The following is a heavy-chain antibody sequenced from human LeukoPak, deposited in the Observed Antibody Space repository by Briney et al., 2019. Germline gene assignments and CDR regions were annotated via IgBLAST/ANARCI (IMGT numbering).Heavy chain of an antibody. Sequence: ASVKVSCKASGYTFTSYGISWVRQAPGQGLEWMGWISAYNGNTNYAQKLQGRVTMTTDTSTSTAYMELRSLRSDDTAVYYCARTPYSSSWCSIDNWFDPWGQGTLVTVSS. CDR2: ISAYNGNT. CDR1: GYTFTSYG. V-gene: IGHV1-18*01. CDR3: ARTPYSSSWCSIDNWFDP. D-gene: IGHD6-13*01. J-gene: IGHJ5*02.